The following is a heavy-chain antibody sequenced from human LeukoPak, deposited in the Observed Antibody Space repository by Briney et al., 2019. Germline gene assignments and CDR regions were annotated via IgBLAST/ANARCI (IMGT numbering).Heavy chain of an antibody. J-gene: IGHJ5*02. CDR2: ISSSSSTI. CDR3: ARGGYGDYVWAPFDP. V-gene: IGHV3-48*04. D-gene: IGHD4-17*01. Sequence: PGGSLRLSCAASGFTFSSYSMNWVRQAPGKGLEWVSYISSSSSTIYYADSVKGRFTISRDNAKNSLYLQMNSLRAEDTAVYYCARGGYGDYVWAPFDPWGQGTLVTVSS. CDR1: GFTFSSYS.